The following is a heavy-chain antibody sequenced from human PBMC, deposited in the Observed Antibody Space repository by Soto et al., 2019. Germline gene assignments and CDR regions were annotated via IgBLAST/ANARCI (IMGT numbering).Heavy chain of an antibody. D-gene: IGHD3-3*01. V-gene: IGHV2-5*02. CDR2: IYWDDDK. CDR1: GFSLTTSGVG. J-gene: IGHJ4*02. Sequence: QITLNESGPTQVNPRQTLTLTCTFSGFSLTTSGVGVGWIRQSPGNAPEWLALIYWDDDKRYSPSLKSRLTIIKDTSKNQVVLTMADLDPADTATYYCAHRVLRTVFGLVTPTEIYFDFWGQGTPVAVSS. CDR3: AHRVLRTVFGLVTPTEIYFDF.